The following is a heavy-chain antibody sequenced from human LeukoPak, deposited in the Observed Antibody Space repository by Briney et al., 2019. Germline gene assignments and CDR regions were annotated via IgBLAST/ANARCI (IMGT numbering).Heavy chain of an antibody. J-gene: IGHJ4*02. CDR2: VSGSSSPI. D-gene: IGHD5-18*01. CDR3: ARDRGGRGFTYGQPLDY. CDR1: GFTFSDYY. Sequence: PGGSLRLSCAASGFTFSDYYMSWIRQAPGKGLECVSYVSGSSSPIYYADSVKGRFTISRDNAKNSLYLQMNSLRAEDTAVYYCARDRGGRGFTYGQPLDYWGQGTLVTVSS. V-gene: IGHV3-11*01.